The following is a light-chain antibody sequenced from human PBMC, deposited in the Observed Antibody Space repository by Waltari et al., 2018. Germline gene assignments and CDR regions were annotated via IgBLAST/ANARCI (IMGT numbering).Light chain of an antibody. CDR3: QESYSTSFT. J-gene: IGKJ2*01. V-gene: IGKV1-39*01. CDR1: QNISSN. Sequence: DIQMTQSPSSVSASVGDRVTITCRASQNISSNLNWYQKKPGKAPKLLIYAASTLQSGVSSRFSGSGSGTDFALTISSLQPEDFATFYCQESYSTSFTFGQGTNLEIK. CDR2: AAS.